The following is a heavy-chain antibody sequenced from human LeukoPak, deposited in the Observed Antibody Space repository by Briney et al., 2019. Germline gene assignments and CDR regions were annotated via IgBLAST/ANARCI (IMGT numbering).Heavy chain of an antibody. J-gene: IGHJ4*02. D-gene: IGHD6-6*01. CDR1: GFTFSNHG. CDR3: ARDMSSRRLDF. V-gene: IGHV3-33*01. CDR2: VWYDGSTK. Sequence: PGGSLRLSCAASGFTFSNHGMHWVRQAPGKGLEWVAVVWYDGSTKYYADSVKSRFTISKDNSKNTLSLQMDSLSAEDTAVYYCARDMSSRRLDFWGQGTLVTVSS.